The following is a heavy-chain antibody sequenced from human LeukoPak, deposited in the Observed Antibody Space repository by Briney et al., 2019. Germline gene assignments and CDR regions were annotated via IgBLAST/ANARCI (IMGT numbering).Heavy chain of an antibody. J-gene: IGHJ6*02. Sequence: ASVKVSCKASGGTFSSYAISWVRQAPGQGLEWMGRIIPILGIANYAQKFQGRVTITADKSTSTAYMELSSLRSEDTAAYYCARPLAYSNYEEGYYGMDVWGQGTTVTVSS. CDR2: IIPILGIA. D-gene: IGHD4-11*01. V-gene: IGHV1-69*04. CDR1: GGTFSSYA. CDR3: ARPLAYSNYEEGYYGMDV.